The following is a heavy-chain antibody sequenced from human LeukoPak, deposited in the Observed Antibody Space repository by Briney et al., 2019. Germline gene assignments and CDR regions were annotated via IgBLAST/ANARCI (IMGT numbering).Heavy chain of an antibody. CDR3: AKAYGSGWAPFDY. CDR1: GFTFSSYA. D-gene: IGHD6-19*01. CDR2: ISGSGGST. J-gene: IGHJ4*02. Sequence: PGGSLRLSCAASGFTFSSYAMSWVRQAPGKGLEWVSPISGSGGSTDYADSVKGRFTISRDNSKNTLYLQMNSLRAEDTAVYYCAKAYGSGWAPFDYWGQGTLVTVSS. V-gene: IGHV3-23*01.